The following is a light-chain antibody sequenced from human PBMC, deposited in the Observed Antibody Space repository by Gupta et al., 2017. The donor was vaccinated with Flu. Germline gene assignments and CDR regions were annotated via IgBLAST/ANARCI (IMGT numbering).Light chain of an antibody. J-gene: IGLJ2*01. CDR2: LNSDGSH. Sequence: QIVLPKSPYDSDSRGASVKLTCTMRSGHSSYAIAWHQQQPEKGPRYLMKLNSDGSHTKGDGIPDRFSGSSSGAERYLTISSLQSEDEADYYCQTWGTGIGVFGGGTKLTVL. V-gene: IGLV4-69*01. CDR1: SGHSSYA. CDR3: QTWGTGIGV.